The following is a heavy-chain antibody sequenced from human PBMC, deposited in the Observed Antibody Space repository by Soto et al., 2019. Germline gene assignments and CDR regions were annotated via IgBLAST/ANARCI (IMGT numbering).Heavy chain of an antibody. CDR1: GFTFSSYS. CDR3: AREVLYCTNGVCYPEGYYFDY. V-gene: IGHV3-21*01. CDR2: ISSSSSYI. D-gene: IGHD2-8*01. J-gene: IGHJ4*02. Sequence: EVQLVESGGGLVKPGGSLRLSCAASGFTFSSYSMNWVRQAPGKGLEWVSSISSSSSYIYYADSVKGRFTISRDNAKNSLYRQMNSLRAEDTAVYYCAREVLYCTNGVCYPEGYYFDYWGQGTLVTVSS.